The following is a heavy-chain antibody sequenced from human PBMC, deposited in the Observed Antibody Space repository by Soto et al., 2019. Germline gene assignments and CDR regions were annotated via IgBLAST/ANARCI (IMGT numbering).Heavy chain of an antibody. CDR1: GVAFSFYS. CDR2: ISGNGGTT. J-gene: IGHJ4*02. D-gene: IGHD6-19*01. V-gene: IGHV3-23*01. Sequence: EVVLLESGGGLVQPGGSLRLSCEASGVAFSFYSMSWVRQAPGKGLEWVASISGNGGTTYYAASGKGRFTFSRDNSKNTVYLPMNSLRGEDTAVYYCAKDRGGFTSGWEFFDFWGQGTLVTVSS. CDR3: AKDRGGFTSGWEFFDF.